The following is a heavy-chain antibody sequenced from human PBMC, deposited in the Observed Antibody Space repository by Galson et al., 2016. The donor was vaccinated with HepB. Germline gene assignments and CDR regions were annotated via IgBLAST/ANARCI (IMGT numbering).Heavy chain of an antibody. CDR2: VSHRGDS. CDR1: GASISSNEW. Sequence: SETLSLTCDVSGASISSNEWWSWVRQPPGKGLEWIGEVSHRGDSRSNPSFKSRITMSVDTSKKHFSLSLNSVTAADTALYYCARRGVHFDVLTGKYLYHHGLDVWGQGNRVTVSS. CDR3: ARRGVHFDVLTGKYLYHHGLDV. J-gene: IGHJ6*02. D-gene: IGHD3-9*01. V-gene: IGHV4-4*02.